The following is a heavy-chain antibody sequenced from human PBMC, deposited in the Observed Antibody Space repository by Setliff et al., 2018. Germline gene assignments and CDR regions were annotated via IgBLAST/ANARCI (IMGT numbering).Heavy chain of an antibody. Sequence: SETLSLTCTVSGGSINNYYWSWIRQAPGKGLEWVGYVYYTGTTNYSPSLKGRVIISVDASKNRLSLQLDSVTPADTAVYYCARDRSAYNYGLDVWGQGTTVTVSS. J-gene: IGHJ6*02. CDR3: ARDRSAYNYGLDV. CDR2: VYYTGTT. V-gene: IGHV4-59*01. CDR1: GGSINNYY.